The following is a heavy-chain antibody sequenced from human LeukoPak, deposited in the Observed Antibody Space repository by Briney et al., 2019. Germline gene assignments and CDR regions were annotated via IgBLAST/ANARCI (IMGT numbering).Heavy chain of an antibody. CDR2: ISYDGSNK. V-gene: IGHV3-30-3*01. CDR1: GFTFSSYA. Sequence: GRSLRLSCAASGFTFSSYAMHWVRQAPGKGLERVAVISYDGSNKYYADSVKGRFTISRDNSKNTLYLQMNSLRAEDTAVYYCARAPGVWVPVDYWGQGTLVTVSS. J-gene: IGHJ4*02. CDR3: ARAPGVWVPVDY. D-gene: IGHD3-16*01.